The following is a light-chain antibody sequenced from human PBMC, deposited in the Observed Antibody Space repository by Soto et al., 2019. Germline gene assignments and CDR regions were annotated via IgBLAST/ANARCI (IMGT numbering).Light chain of an antibody. CDR3: AAWDDSLNGVV. J-gene: IGLJ2*01. CDR2: SDD. Sequence: QPVLTQPPSVSEAPRQRVTISCSGSSSNIGHSAVSWYQQLPGKAPKLLIYSDDLLPSGVSDRFSGSKSATSASLAISGLQSEDEADYYCAAWDDSLNGVVFGGGTQLTVL. CDR1: SSNIGHSA. V-gene: IGLV1-36*01.